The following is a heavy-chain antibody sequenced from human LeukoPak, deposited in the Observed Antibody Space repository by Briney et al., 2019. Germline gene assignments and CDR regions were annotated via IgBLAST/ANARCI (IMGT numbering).Heavy chain of an antibody. V-gene: IGHV3-30*04. CDR3: ARGRSVYGSGSYSDY. J-gene: IGHJ4*02. CDR1: GFTFSSYA. CDR2: MSYDGNFT. D-gene: IGHD3-10*01. Sequence: GGSLRLSCAASGFTFSSYAMHWVRQAPGKGLEWVTIMSYDGNFTYYSDSVKGRFTISRDNSNDTLYLQMNSLRADDTAIYYCARGRSVYGSGSYSDYWGQGTLVTVSS.